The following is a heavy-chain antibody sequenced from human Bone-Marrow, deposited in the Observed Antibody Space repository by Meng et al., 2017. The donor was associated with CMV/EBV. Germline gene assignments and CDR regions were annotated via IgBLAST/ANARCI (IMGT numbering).Heavy chain of an antibody. CDR3: ARAAAPIDY. Sequence: SESLSLTCTVSDGSVSSGSYYWSWLRQPPGKGLEWIAYIYYSESTNYNPCLKRRVTISVDTCKDQFSLKLSSVTAADTDVYYCARAAAPIDYWGQGTLVTVSS. CDR1: DGSVSSGSYY. V-gene: IGHV4-61*01. J-gene: IGHJ4*02. CDR2: IYYSEST. D-gene: IGHD2-2*01.